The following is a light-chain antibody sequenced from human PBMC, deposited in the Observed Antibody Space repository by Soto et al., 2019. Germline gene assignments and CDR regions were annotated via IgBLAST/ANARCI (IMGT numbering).Light chain of an antibody. CDR3: QQYNKWPLT. CDR1: QSVSTT. J-gene: IGKJ4*01. Sequence: DIVMTQSPATLSVSPGERATLSCRASQSVSTTLVWYQQKAGQAPRLLIYGASARATGIPARFSGSGSGTEFTLTISGLQSEDFAVYYCQQYNKWPLTFGGGTKVEIK. CDR2: GAS. V-gene: IGKV3-15*01.